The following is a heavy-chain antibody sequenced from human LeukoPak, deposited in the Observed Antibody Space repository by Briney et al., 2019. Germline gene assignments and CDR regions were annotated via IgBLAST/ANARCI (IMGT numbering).Heavy chain of an antibody. CDR1: GFTFSSYG. J-gene: IGHJ4*02. V-gene: IGHV3-33*01. CDR3: ARAFVTMLSVDY. D-gene: IGHD2-8*01. Sequence: GRSLRLSCAASGFTFSSYGMHWVRQAPGKGLEWVAVIWYDGSNKHYADSVKGRFTISRDNSKNTLYLQMNSLRAEDTAVYYCARAFVTMLSVDYWGQGTLVTVSS. CDR2: IWYDGSNK.